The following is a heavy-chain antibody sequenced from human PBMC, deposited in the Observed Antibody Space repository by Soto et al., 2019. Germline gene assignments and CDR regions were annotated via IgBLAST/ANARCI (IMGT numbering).Heavy chain of an antibody. CDR1: GFTFSDYY. J-gene: IGHJ6*02. CDR3: ARGQYYGVDI. V-gene: IGHV3-11*05. Sequence: GGSLRLSCAASGFTFSDYYMSWIRQAPGKGLEWVSYISSSSSYTNYADSVKGRFTISRDNAKRSLYLQVNSLRAEDTAVYYCARGQYYGVDIWGQGTTVTVSS. CDR2: ISSSSSYT.